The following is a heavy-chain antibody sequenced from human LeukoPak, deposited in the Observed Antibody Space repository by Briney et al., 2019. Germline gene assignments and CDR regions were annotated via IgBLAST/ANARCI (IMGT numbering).Heavy chain of an antibody. CDR3: ARDSGYDILTGPTPFLDY. Sequence: PSETLSLTCTVSGGSISSYYWSWIRQPPGKGLEWIGYIYYSGSTNYNPSLKSRVTISVDTSKNQFSLKLSSVTAADTAVYYCARDSGYDILTGPTPFLDYWGQGTLVTVSS. V-gene: IGHV4-59*01. J-gene: IGHJ4*02. CDR1: GGSISSYY. D-gene: IGHD3-9*01. CDR2: IYYSGST.